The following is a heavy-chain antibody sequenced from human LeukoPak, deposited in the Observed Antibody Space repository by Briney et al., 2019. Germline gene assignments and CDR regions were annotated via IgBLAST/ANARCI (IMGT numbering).Heavy chain of an antibody. J-gene: IGHJ4*02. CDR1: GFTFSNNA. CDR3: VKRGDSGYGDY. D-gene: IGHD5-12*01. V-gene: IGHV3-64D*09. Sequence: GGPLRLSCSVSGFTFSNNAMHWVRQAPGKGLEYVSAISSNGGATYYTDSVKGRFTISRDNSKNTLYLQMSSLRTEDTAVYYCVKRGDSGYGDYWGQGTLVTVSS. CDR2: ISSNGGAT.